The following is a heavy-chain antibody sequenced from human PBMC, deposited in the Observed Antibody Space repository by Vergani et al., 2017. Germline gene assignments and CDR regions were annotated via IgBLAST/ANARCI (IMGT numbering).Heavy chain of an antibody. Sequence: EVQLVESGGGLVQPGGSLRLSCSASGFTFSSYAMHWVRQAPGKGLEYVSAISSNGGSTYYADSVKGRFTISRDNSKNTLYLQMSSLRAEDTAVYYCVKGDQEFYGSGSCNLDYWGQGTLVTVSS. D-gene: IGHD3-10*01. CDR3: VKGDQEFYGSGSCNLDY. CDR1: GFTFSSYA. V-gene: IGHV3-64D*06. J-gene: IGHJ4*02. CDR2: ISSNGGST.